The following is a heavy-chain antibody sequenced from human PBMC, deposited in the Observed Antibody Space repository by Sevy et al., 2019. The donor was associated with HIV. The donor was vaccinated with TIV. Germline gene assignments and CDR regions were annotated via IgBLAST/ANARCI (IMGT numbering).Heavy chain of an antibody. D-gene: IGHD3-22*01. J-gene: IGHJ5*02. Sequence: GGSLRLSCAASGFTVSSNYMSWVRQAPGKGLEWVSVIYSGGSTYYADSVKGRFTISRDKSNNTLYLQMNSLRAEDTAVDYCVREGTYYYVSSGDYRQLNWFDPWGQGTLVTVSS. CDR3: VREGTYYYVSSGDYRQLNWFDP. V-gene: IGHV3-53*01. CDR2: IYSGGST. CDR1: GFTVSSNY.